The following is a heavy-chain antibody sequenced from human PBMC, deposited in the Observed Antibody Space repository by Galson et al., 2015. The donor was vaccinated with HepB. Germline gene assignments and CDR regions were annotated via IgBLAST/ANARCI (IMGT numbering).Heavy chain of an antibody. J-gene: IGHJ4*02. V-gene: IGHV3-30*12. D-gene: IGHD1-26*01. CDR2: ISYDGSNK. CDR3: AKDQRVTYSGSYRSGDY. Sequence: SLRLSCAASGFTFSSYGMHWVRQAPGKGLEWVAVISYDGSNKYYADSVKGRFTISRDNSKNTLYLQMNSMRAEDTAVYYCAKDQRVTYSGSYRSGDYWGQGTLVTVSS. CDR1: GFTFSSYG.